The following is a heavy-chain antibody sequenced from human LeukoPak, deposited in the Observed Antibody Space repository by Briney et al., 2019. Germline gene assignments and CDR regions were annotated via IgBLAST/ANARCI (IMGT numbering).Heavy chain of an antibody. Sequence: VKVSCKASGGTFSSYAISWVRQAPGQGLEWMGGIIPIFGTANYAQKFQGRVTITADESTSTAYMELSSLRSEDTAVYYCARAPWVDELPFGDYWGQGTLVTVSS. CDR3: ARAPWVDELPFGDY. D-gene: IGHD3-16*01. CDR2: IIPIFGTA. CDR1: GGTFSSYA. J-gene: IGHJ4*02. V-gene: IGHV1-69*01.